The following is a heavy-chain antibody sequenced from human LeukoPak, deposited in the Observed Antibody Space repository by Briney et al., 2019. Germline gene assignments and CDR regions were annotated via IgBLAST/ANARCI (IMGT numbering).Heavy chain of an antibody. D-gene: IGHD3-16*01. CDR2: INTDGSST. V-gene: IGHV3-74*01. Sequence: GGSLRLSCAASGFTFSSYWMHWVRQAPGKGLVWVSRINTDGSSTSYADSVKGRFTISRDNAKNTLYLQMNSLRAEDTAVYYCARDSHDGGFDPWGQGTLVTVSS. CDR3: ARDSHDGGFDP. J-gene: IGHJ5*02. CDR1: GFTFSSYW.